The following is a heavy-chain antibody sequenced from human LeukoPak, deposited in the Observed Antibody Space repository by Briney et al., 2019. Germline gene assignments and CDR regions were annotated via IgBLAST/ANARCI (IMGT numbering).Heavy chain of an antibody. J-gene: IGHJ4*02. D-gene: IGHD3-3*01. CDR2: IYHSGST. V-gene: IGHV4-30-2*01. Sequence: SQTLSLTCTVSGGSVSSGGYYWSWIWQPPGKGLEWIGYIYHSGSTYYNPSLKSRVTISVDRSKNQFSLKLSSVTAADTAVYYCASTIFGIVDWGQGTLVTVSS. CDR3: ASTIFGIVD. CDR1: GGSVSSGGYY.